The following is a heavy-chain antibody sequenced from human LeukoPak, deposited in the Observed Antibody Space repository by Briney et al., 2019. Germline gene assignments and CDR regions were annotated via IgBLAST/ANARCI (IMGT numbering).Heavy chain of an antibody. J-gene: IGHJ4*02. D-gene: IGHD3-3*01. CDR1: GGTFSSYA. V-gene: IGHV1-69*13. CDR3: ARGIWSSHKADYYLDQ. Sequence: GASVKVSCKASGGTFSSYAISWVRQAPGQGLEWMGGIIPIFGTANYAQKFQGRVTITADESTSTAYMELSSLRSEDTAVYYCARGIWSSHKADYYLDQWGQGTLVTVSS. CDR2: IIPIFGTA.